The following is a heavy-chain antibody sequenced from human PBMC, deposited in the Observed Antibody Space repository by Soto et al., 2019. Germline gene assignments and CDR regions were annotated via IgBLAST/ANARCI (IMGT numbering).Heavy chain of an antibody. CDR1: GFTFSSYA. CDR3: ATPPGGYEAY. D-gene: IGHD5-12*01. J-gene: IGHJ4*02. V-gene: IGHV3-23*01. Sequence: VGSLRLSCAASGFTFSSYAMNWVRQAPGKGLEWVSIISGSGDSTHFADSVKGRFTISRDNSKNTLYLQMNSLRAEDTAVYYCATPPGGYEAYWGQGTLVTVSS. CDR2: ISGSGDST.